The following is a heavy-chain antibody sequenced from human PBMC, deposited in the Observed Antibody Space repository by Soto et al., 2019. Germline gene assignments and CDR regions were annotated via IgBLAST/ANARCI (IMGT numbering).Heavy chain of an antibody. CDR3: ARGDSSGYYYRWFDP. CDR1: GYTFTSYD. D-gene: IGHD3-22*01. J-gene: IGHJ5*02. CDR2: IGAYNGNT. V-gene: IGHV1-18*01. Sequence: VKVSCKASGYTFTSYDISWVRQAPGQGLEWMGWIGAYNGNTNYAQKLQGRVTMTTDTSTSTAYMELRSLRSDDTAVYYCARGDSSGYYYRWFDPWGQGTLVTVSS.